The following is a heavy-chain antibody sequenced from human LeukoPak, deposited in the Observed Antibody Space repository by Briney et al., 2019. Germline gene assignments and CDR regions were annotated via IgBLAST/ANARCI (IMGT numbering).Heavy chain of an antibody. Sequence: GGSLRLSCAASGFTFDDYAMHWVRQAPGKGLEWVSGISWNSVNIGHEDSVKGRFTISRGNAKNSLHLQMNSLRPEDTALYYCVKDRGLRNQWLQVTYDSWGQGTLVTVSS. CDR3: VKDRGLRNQWLQVTYDS. CDR1: GFTFDDYA. CDR2: ISWNSVNI. V-gene: IGHV3-9*01. D-gene: IGHD5-24*01. J-gene: IGHJ4*02.